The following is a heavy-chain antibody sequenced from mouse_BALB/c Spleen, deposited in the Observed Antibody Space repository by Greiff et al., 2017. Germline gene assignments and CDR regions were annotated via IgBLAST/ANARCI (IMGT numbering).Heavy chain of an antibody. CDR2: ISTYYGDA. D-gene: IGHD2-3*01. V-gene: IGHV1S137*01. CDR1: GYTFTDYA. J-gene: IGHJ4*01. Sequence: QVQLKQSGAELVRPGVSVKISCKGSGYTFTDYAMHWVKQSHAKSLEWIGVISTYYGDASYNQKFKGKATMTVDKSSSTAYMELARLTSEDSAIYYCARYADGYYDAMDYWGQGTSVTVSS. CDR3: ARYADGYYDAMDY.